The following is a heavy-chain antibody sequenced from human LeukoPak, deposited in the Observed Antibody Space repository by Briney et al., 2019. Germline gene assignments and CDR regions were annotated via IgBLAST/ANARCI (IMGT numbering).Heavy chain of an antibody. V-gene: IGHV3-30*03. Sequence: GGSLRLSCAASGFTFRSYGMHWVRQAPGKGLEWVAVISSDGSTKFYADSVKGRFTVSRDNSKNTLYLQVDGLRDEDTAVYYCASEIRTGDWGQGTLVTVSS. CDR1: GFTFRSYG. CDR2: ISSDGSTK. D-gene: IGHD7-27*01. CDR3: ASEIRTGD. J-gene: IGHJ4*02.